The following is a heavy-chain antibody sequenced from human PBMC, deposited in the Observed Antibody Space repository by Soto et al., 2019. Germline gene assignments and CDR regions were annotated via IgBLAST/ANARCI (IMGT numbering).Heavy chain of an antibody. CDR2: IKSDAYGGAI. CDR3: TTTKGRLEPPPTAF. Sequence: EVQLVESGGGLVKPGGSLRLSCAGSGFTFSNAWMSWVRRAPGKGLEWVGRIKSDAYGGAIDYAAPVKGRFTISRDDSKNTLFLQLTNLRAEDTAVYSCTTTKGRLEPPPTAFWGQGTPVSVSS. J-gene: IGHJ4*02. D-gene: IGHD2-8*01. V-gene: IGHV3-15*01. CDR1: GFTFSNAW.